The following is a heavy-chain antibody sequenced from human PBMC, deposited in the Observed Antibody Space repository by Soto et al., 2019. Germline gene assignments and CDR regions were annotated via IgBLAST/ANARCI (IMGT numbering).Heavy chain of an antibody. V-gene: IGHV3-23*01. D-gene: IGHD3-22*01. J-gene: IGHJ4*02. CDR1: GFTFSSYA. Sequence: PGGSLRLSCAASGFTFSSYAMSWVRQAPGKGLEWVSAISGSGGSTYYADSVKGRFTISRDNSKNTLYLQMNSLRAEDTAVYYCAKPDYYDSSGYYGYFDYWGQGTLVTVSS. CDR3: AKPDYYDSSGYYGYFDY. CDR2: ISGSGGST.